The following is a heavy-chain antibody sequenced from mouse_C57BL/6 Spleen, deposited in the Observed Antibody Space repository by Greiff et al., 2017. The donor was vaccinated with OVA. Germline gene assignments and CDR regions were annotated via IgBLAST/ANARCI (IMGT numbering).Heavy chain of an antibody. V-gene: IGHV3-6*01. Sequence: EVQRVESGPGLVKPSQSLSLTCSVTGYSITSGYYWNWIRQFPGNKLEWLGYISYDGSNNYNPSLKNRISITRDTSKNQFFLKLNSVTTEDTATYYCARERVYDYFDYWGQGTTLTVSS. CDR1: GYSITSGYY. J-gene: IGHJ2*01. CDR2: ISYDGSN. CDR3: ARERVYDYFDY. D-gene: IGHD2-3*01.